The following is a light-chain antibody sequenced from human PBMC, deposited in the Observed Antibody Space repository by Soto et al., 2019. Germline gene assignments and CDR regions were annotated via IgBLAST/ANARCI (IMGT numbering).Light chain of an antibody. Sequence: DIVMTQSPLSLPVTPGEAASISCRSSQSLLHKNGNNYFNWYLQKPGQSPRLLIYGTSSRATGIPDRFSGSGSGTDFTLTISRLEPEDFAVYYCQQYGNSPITFGQGTRLEIK. CDR2: GTS. V-gene: IGKV2-28*01. J-gene: IGKJ5*01. CDR1: QSLLHKNGNNY. CDR3: QQYGNSPIT.